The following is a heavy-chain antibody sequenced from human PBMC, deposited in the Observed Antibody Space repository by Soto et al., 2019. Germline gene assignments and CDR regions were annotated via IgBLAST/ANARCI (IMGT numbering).Heavy chain of an antibody. J-gene: IGHJ5*02. CDR3: ARGLVVGATVEGWFDP. V-gene: IGHV1-69*06. CDR2: IIPIFGTS. CDR1: GGTFSSYA. Sequence: SVKVSCKASGGTFSSYAITWVRQAPGQGLEWMGGIIPIFGTSNYAQKFQGRVKITADKSTSTAYMELSSLRSEDTAVYYCARGLVVGATVEGWFDPWGQRTLVTVSS. D-gene: IGHD1-26*01.